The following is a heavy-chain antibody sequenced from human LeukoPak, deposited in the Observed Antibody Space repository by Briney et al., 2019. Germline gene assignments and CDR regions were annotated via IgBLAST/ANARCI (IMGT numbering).Heavy chain of an antibody. J-gene: IGHJ1*01. CDR2: IKSDGST. Sequence: GGSPRLSCAASGFTFSTYWMHWVRQAPGKGLVWVSRIKSDGSTNYADSVKGRFTISRDNAKNTVSLQMNSLRPEDTGVYYCARAPSEIGGYYPEYFRHWGQGTLVTVSS. CDR1: GFTFSTYW. CDR3: ARAPSEIGGYYPEYFRH. D-gene: IGHD3-22*01. V-gene: IGHV3-74*01.